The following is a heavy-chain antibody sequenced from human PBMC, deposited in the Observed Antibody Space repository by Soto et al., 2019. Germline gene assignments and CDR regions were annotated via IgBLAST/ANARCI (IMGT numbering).Heavy chain of an antibody. D-gene: IGHD6-6*01. J-gene: IGHJ3*01. CDR1: GFTFSSYG. CDR2: ISYDGSNK. Sequence: QVQLVESGGGVVQPGRSLRLSCAASGFTFSSYGMHWVRQAPGKGLEWVSVISYDGSNKYYADSVKGRFTISRDNSKNTLYLQMNSLRAEDTAVYYCAKDLGGSSSTLGWGQGTMVTVSS. V-gene: IGHV3-30*18. CDR3: AKDLGGSSSTLG.